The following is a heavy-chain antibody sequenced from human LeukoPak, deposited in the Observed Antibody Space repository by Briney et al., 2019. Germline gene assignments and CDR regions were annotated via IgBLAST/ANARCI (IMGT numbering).Heavy chain of an antibody. V-gene: IGHV4-39*01. D-gene: IGHD6-19*01. CDR1: GGSISSSSYY. Sequence: PSETLSLTCTVSGGSISSSSYYWGWIRQPPGKGLEWIGSIYYSGSTYYNPSLKSRVTISVDTSKNQFSLKLSSVTAADTAVYYCARSSGSNWFDPWDQGTLVTVSS. J-gene: IGHJ5*02. CDR2: IYYSGST. CDR3: ARSSGSNWFDP.